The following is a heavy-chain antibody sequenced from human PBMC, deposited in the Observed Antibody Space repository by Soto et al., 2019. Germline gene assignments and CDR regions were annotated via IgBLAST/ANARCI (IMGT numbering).Heavy chain of an antibody. Sequence: PSETLSLTCTVSGGSISSGDYYWSWIRQPPGKGLEWIGYIYYSGSTYYNPSLKSRVTISVDTSKNQFSLKLSSVTAADTAVYYCATRRGKYYYYGMDVWGQGTTVTVS. CDR2: IYYSGST. V-gene: IGHV4-30-4*01. J-gene: IGHJ6*02. D-gene: IGHD3-16*01. CDR1: GGSISSGDYY. CDR3: ATRRGKYYYYGMDV.